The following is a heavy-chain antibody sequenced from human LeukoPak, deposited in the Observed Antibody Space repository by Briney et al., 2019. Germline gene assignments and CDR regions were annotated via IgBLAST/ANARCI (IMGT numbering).Heavy chain of an antibody. CDR1: GFTFSSYA. D-gene: IGHD4-23*01. CDR3: ARGTVVTDF. CDR2: ISGSGGST. V-gene: IGHV3-23*01. J-gene: IGHJ4*02. Sequence: GGSLRLSCAASGFTFSSYAMSWVRQAPGKGLEWVSGISGSGGSTYYADSVKGRFTISRDDSRNTLYLQMNSLRTEDTAVYYCARGTVVTDFWGQGTLVTVSS.